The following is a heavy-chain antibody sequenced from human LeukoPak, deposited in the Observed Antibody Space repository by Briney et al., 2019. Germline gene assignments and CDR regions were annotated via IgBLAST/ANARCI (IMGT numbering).Heavy chain of an antibody. Sequence: SETLSLTCTVSGSSISTYYWSWIRQSAGKGLEWIGRIYTSGNTKTNPSFESRVTMSIDTSKNQFSLNLASVTAADTAVYYCVGDLKYCSTTSCPFPSRRYYMDVWGKGTTVTVSS. V-gene: IGHV4-4*07. D-gene: IGHD2-2*01. CDR1: GSSISTYY. CDR3: VGDLKYCSTTSCPFPSRRYYMDV. J-gene: IGHJ6*03. CDR2: IYTSGNT.